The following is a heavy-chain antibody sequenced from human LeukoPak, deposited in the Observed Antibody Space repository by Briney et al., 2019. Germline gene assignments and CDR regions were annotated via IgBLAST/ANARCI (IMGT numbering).Heavy chain of an antibody. V-gene: IGHV1-69*04. J-gene: IGHJ3*02. Sequence: SVKVSCKASGGTFSSYAISWVRQAPGQGLEWMGGIIPILGIANYAQKFQGRVTITADKSTSTAYMELSSLRSEDTAVYYCARGALDYYDSSGYSPAFDIWGQGTMVTVSS. CDR3: ARGALDYYDSSGYSPAFDI. CDR1: GGTFSSYA. D-gene: IGHD3-22*01. CDR2: IIPILGIA.